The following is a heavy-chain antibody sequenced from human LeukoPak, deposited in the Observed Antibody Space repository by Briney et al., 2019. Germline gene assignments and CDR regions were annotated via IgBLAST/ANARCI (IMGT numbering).Heavy chain of an antibody. CDR1: GGTFSSYA. J-gene: IGHJ4*02. D-gene: IGHD3-3*01. CDR3: ASAIFGVVISYFDY. CDR2: IIPIFGTA. V-gene: IGHV1-69*13. Sequence: ASVKVSCKASGGTFSSYAISWVRQAPGQRLEWMGGIIPIFGTANYAQKFQGRVTITADESTSTAYMELSSLRSEDTAVYYCASAIFGVVISYFDYWGQGALVTVSS.